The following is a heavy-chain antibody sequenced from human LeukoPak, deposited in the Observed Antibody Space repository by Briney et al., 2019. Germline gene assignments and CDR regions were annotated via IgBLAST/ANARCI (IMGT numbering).Heavy chain of an antibody. V-gene: IGHV3-15*07. J-gene: IGHJ4*02. CDR1: GFTFTNAW. Sequence: GGSLRLSCAASGFTFTNAWMNWVRQAPGKGLEWVGRIKSKADGETIDYAAPVKGRFTFSRDDSKNMLYLQMNSLKGEDTAVYYCSTLTSRGLSDSWGQGTLVTVSS. CDR3: STLTSRGLSDS. CDR2: IKSKADGETI. D-gene: IGHD1-20*01.